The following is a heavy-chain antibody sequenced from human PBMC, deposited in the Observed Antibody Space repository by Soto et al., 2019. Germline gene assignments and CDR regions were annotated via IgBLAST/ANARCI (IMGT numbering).Heavy chain of an antibody. CDR3: ARGGAVVKQKSSAFDI. CDR2: INPTGGST. D-gene: IGHD6-13*01. J-gene: IGHJ3*02. CDR1: GYGFTSYF. Sequence: QMQLVQSGPEVKKPGASVIVSCKASGYGFTSYFIHAVRQAPGQGLEWMGVINPTGGSTTLAQRFKGRASRTKDTTTDTVFMEVRSLRSEDTAVYYCARGGAVVKQKSSAFDIWGQGTRVTVSS. V-gene: IGHV1-46*01.